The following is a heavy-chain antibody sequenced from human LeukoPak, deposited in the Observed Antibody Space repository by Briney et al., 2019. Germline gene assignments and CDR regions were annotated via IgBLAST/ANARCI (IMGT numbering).Heavy chain of an antibody. D-gene: IGHD1-7*01. J-gene: IGHJ6*02. Sequence: GASVKVSCKASGYTFTSYYMHWVRQAPGQGLEWMGGIIPVFGTIKYAQKFQGRVTITADESTSTAYMELSSLRSEDTAVYYCARGAGTATTNHYYYGMDVWGRGTTVTVSS. V-gene: IGHV1-69*13. CDR3: ARGAGTATTNHYYYGMDV. CDR1: GYTFTSYY. CDR2: IIPVFGTI.